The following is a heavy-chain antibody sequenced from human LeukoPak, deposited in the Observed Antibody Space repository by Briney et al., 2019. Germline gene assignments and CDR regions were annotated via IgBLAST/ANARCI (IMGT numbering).Heavy chain of an antibody. Sequence: SETLSLTCAVYGGSFSGYYWSWIRQPPGKGLEWIGEINHSGSTNYNPSLKSRVTISVDTSKNQFSLKLSSVTAADMAVYYCAGGYTNYYYMDVWGKGTTVTVSS. D-gene: IGHD3-22*01. CDR1: GGSFSGYY. CDR3: AGGYTNYYYMDV. J-gene: IGHJ6*03. CDR2: INHSGST. V-gene: IGHV4-34*01.